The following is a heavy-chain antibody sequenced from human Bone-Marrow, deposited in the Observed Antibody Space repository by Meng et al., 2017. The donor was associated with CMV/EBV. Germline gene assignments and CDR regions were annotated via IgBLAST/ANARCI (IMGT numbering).Heavy chain of an antibody. V-gene: IGHV1-8*01. D-gene: IGHD1-26*01. J-gene: IGHJ4*02. CDR1: GYTFTSYD. Sequence: ASVKVSCKASGYTFTSYDINWVRQATGQGLEWMGWMNPNSGNTGYAQKFRGRVTMTRDTSITTAYMELNGLRSDDTAVYYCARVEWKLLRVFDYWGQGTLVTVSS. CDR2: MNPNSGNT. CDR3: ARVEWKLLRVFDY.